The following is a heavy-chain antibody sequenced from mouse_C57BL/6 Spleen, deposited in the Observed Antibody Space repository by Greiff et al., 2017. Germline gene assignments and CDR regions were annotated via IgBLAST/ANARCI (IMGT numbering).Heavy chain of an antibody. CDR1: GYTFTDYE. CDR2: IDTETGGT. J-gene: IGHJ3*01. CDR3: TREGWLPFAY. Sequence: VQLQQSGAELVRPGASVTLSCKASGYTFTDYEMHWVKQTPVHGLEWIGAIDTETGGTAYNQKFKGKAILTADKSSSTAYMELRSLTSEDSAVYYCTREGWLPFAYWGQGTLVTVSA. D-gene: IGHD2-3*01. V-gene: IGHV1-15*01.